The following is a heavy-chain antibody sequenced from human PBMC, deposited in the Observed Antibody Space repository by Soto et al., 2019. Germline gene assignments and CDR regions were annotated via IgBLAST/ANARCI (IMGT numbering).Heavy chain of an antibody. J-gene: IGHJ4*02. D-gene: IGHD6-19*01. CDR2: IYYSGST. V-gene: IGHV4-59*01. CDR1: GVPISSYY. Sequence: QVQLQESGPGLVKPSETLSLNCTVSGVPISSYYWSWIRQSPGKGLEWIGYIYYSGSTNYNPSLKSRVTISVGTSKNQFSLELSCVTAADTAVYYCARGSSGWPPRLDYWGQGTVVTVSS. CDR3: ARGSSGWPPRLDY.